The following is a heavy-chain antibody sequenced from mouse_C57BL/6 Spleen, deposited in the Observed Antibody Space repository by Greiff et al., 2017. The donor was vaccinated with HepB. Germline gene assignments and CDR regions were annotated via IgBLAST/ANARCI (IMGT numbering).Heavy chain of an antibody. CDR3: ASFPMDY. CDR1: GFTFSDYY. CDR2: ISNGGGST. V-gene: IGHV5-12*01. Sequence: EVQVVESGGGLVQPGGSLKLSCAASGFTFSDYYMYWVRQTPEKRLEWVAYISNGGGSTYYPDTVKGRFTISRDNAKNTLYLQMSRLKSEDTAMYYCASFPMDYWGQGTSVTVSS. J-gene: IGHJ4*01.